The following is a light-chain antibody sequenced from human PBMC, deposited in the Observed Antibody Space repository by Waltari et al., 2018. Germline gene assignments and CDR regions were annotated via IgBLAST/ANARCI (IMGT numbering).Light chain of an antibody. CDR3: QQSYGTLWT. CDR1: QSISNY. V-gene: IGKV1-39*01. J-gene: IGKJ1*01. Sequence: DIQMTQSPSSLSASVGDRVTITCRASQSISNYLNWYQQKPGQAPNLLIYATSSLQSGVPSRFTGSGSGTDFTLTISSLQPEDFATYYCQQSYGTLWTFGQGTEVEI. CDR2: ATS.